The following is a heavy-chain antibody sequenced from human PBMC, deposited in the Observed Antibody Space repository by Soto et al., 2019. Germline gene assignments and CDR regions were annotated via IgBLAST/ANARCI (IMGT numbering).Heavy chain of an antibody. CDR1: GFTFSIYA. Sequence: LRLSCAASGFTFSIYAMIWVRHAPGKGLEWVSAISGSGGSTYYADSVKGRFTISRDNSKNTLYLQMNSLRAEDTAVYYCAKDVPDIVVVPAATFFDYWGQGTLVTVSS. D-gene: IGHD2-2*01. CDR2: ISGSGGST. J-gene: IGHJ4*02. V-gene: IGHV3-23*01. CDR3: AKDVPDIVVVPAATFFDY.